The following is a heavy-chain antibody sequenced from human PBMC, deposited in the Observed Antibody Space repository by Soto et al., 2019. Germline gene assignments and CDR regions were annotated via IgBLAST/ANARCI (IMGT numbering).Heavy chain of an antibody. V-gene: IGHV4-30-2*01. Sequence: QLQLQESGSGLVKPSQTLSLTCAVSGGSISSGGYSWSWIRQPPGKGLEWIGYIYHSGSTYYNPSLQSRVTISVDRSKNQFSLKLSSVTAADTAGYYCAIVAYCGGDCQRGFDPWGQGTLVTVSS. CDR2: IYHSGST. CDR1: GGSISSGGYS. CDR3: AIVAYCGGDCQRGFDP. J-gene: IGHJ5*02. D-gene: IGHD2-21*02.